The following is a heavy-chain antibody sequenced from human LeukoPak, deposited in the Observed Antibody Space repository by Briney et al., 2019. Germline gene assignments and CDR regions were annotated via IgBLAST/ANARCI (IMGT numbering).Heavy chain of an antibody. CDR3: ARSGDSSGIDY. Sequence: GGSLRLSCAASGFTFSSYDMHWVRQATGKGLEWVSAIGTAGDTYYPGSVKGRFTISRENAKNSLYLQMNSLRAGDTAVYYCARSGDSSGIDYWVQGTLVSVPS. CDR2: IGTAGDT. D-gene: IGHD3-22*01. J-gene: IGHJ4*02. V-gene: IGHV3-13*01. CDR1: GFTFSSYD.